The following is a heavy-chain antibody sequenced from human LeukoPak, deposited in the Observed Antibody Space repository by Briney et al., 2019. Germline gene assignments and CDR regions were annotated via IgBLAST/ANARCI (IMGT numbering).Heavy chain of an antibody. CDR3: ARDMYGDYGWFDY. CDR1: GGSISSGSYY. Sequence: PSETLSLTCTVSGGSISSGSYYWSWIRQPAGKGLEWIGRIYTSGSTNYNPSLKSRVTISVDTSKNQFSLKLSSVTAADTAVYYCARDMYGDYGWFDYWGQGTLVTVSS. D-gene: IGHD4-17*01. V-gene: IGHV4-61*02. CDR2: IYTSGST. J-gene: IGHJ5*01.